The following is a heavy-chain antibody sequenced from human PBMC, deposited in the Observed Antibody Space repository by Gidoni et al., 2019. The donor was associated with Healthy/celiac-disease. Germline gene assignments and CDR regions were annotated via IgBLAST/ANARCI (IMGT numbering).Heavy chain of an antibody. V-gene: IGHV3-48*03. CDR2: ISSSGSTI. Sequence: EVQLVESGGGLVQPGGSLRFSCAASGFTFSSYEMNWFRLAPGKGLEWVSYISSSGSTIYYADSVKGRFTISRDNAKNSLYLQMNSLRAEDTAVYYCARVGDGDYSNIPDYWGQGTLVTVSS. CDR1: GFTFSSYE. D-gene: IGHD4-4*01. CDR3: ARVGDGDYSNIPDY. J-gene: IGHJ4*02.